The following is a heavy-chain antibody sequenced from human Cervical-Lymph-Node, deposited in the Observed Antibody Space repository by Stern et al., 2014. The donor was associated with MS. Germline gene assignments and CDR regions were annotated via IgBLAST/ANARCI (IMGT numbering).Heavy chain of an antibody. V-gene: IGHV4-59*08. CDR1: GGSISSNY. J-gene: IGHJ4*02. Sequence: QVQLQESGPGLVKPSETLSLTCTVSGGSISSNYWSWIRQPPGKGLEWIGYLYYSGNTNYNTSLKSRVTTSVDTSKNQFSLSLSSVPAADTAVYYCARHGPPRRRDDSNHPNFDYWGPGTLVAVSS. D-gene: IGHD5-24*01. CDR3: ARHGPPRRRDDSNHPNFDY. CDR2: LYYSGNT.